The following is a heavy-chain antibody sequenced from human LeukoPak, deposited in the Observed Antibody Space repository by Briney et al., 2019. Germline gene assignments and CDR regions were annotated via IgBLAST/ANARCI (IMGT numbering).Heavy chain of an antibody. CDR3: AELGITMIGGV. CDR2: FSSSSTYI. V-gene: IGHV3-21*01. CDR1: GFTFSRYS. J-gene: IGHJ6*04. Sequence: PGGSLRLSCAASGFTFSRYSMNWVRQAPGKGLEWVSSFSSSSTYIYYADSVKGRFTISRDNAKNSLYLQMNSLRAEDTAVYYCAELGITMIGGVWGKGTTVTISS. D-gene: IGHD3-10*02.